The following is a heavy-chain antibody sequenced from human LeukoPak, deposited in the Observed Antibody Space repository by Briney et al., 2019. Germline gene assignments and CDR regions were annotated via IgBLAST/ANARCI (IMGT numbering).Heavy chain of an antibody. Sequence: SVKVSCKASGGTFSSYAISWVRQAPGQGLEWMGGIIPIFGTANYAQKFQGRATITADESTSTAYMELSSLRSEDTAVYYCARDGSGSYPLADNWFDPWGRGTLVTVSS. J-gene: IGHJ5*02. CDR1: GGTFSSYA. V-gene: IGHV1-69*13. CDR3: ARDGSGSYPLADNWFDP. CDR2: IIPIFGTA. D-gene: IGHD1-26*01.